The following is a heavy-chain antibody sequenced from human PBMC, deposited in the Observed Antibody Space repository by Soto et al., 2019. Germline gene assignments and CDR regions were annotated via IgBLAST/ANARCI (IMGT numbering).Heavy chain of an antibody. J-gene: IGHJ4*01. V-gene: IGHV3-30*18. CDR1: GITLSSYG. Sequence: GWSLRLSCAASGITLSSYGMHWVRQAPGKGLEWVAVISYDGSNKYYADSVKGRFTISRGNSKNTLYLQMNSLRAEDTAVYYCAKEELELHSSIDYWGHGTLVTVSS. D-gene: IGHD1-7*01. CDR2: ISYDGSNK. CDR3: AKEELELHSSIDY.